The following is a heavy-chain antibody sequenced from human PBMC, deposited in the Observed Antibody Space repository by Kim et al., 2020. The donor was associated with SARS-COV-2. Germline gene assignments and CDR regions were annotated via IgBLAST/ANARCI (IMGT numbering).Heavy chain of an antibody. CDR3: ARGHHVLRFSSYYYYGMDV. V-gene: IGHV4-34*01. D-gene: IGHD3-3*01. J-gene: IGHJ6*02. CDR1: GGSFSGYY. Sequence: SETLSLTCAVYGGSFSGYYWSWIRQPPGKGLEWIGEINHSGSTNYNPSLKSRVTISVDTSKNQFSLKLSSVTAADTAVYYCARGHHVLRFSSYYYYGMDVWGQGTTVTVSS. CDR2: INHSGST.